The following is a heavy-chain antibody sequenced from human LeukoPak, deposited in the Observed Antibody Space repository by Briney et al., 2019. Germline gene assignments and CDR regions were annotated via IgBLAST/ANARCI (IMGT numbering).Heavy chain of an antibody. Sequence: GGSLRLSCAASGFTFSRYGLHWVRQAPGKGLEWVAFIRDDGSTRYYADSVKGRFTISRDNSKNTLYLQMNSLRAEDTAVYYCARDRCSGGSCYGYYYGMDVWGQGTTVTVSS. CDR1: GFTFSRYG. V-gene: IGHV3-30*02. CDR2: IRDDGSTR. J-gene: IGHJ6*02. CDR3: ARDRCSGGSCYGYYYGMDV. D-gene: IGHD2-15*01.